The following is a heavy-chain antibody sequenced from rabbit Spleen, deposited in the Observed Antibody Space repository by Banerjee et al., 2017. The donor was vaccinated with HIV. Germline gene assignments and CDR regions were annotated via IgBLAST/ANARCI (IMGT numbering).Heavy chain of an antibody. CDR2: IDAGSSGST. Sequence: QQQLVESGGGLVQPEGSLTLTCTASGFSFSSSYYMCWVRQAPGKGLEWIACIDAGSSGSTYYASWAKGRFTISRTSSTTVTLQVTSLTAADTATYFCARGRSASDSRGYDLWGQGTLVTVS. J-gene: IGHJ4*01. D-gene: IGHD1-1*01. CDR3: ARGRSASDSRGYDL. V-gene: IGHV1S45*01. CDR1: GFSFSSSYY.